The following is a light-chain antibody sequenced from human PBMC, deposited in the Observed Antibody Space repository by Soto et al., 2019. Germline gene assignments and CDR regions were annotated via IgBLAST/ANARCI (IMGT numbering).Light chain of an antibody. Sequence: EIVMTQSPPTLSVSPGERATLSCRASRSVSSNLAWYQQKPGQAPRLLIYDASTRATGIPARFTGSGFGTEFTLTISSLQSEDFVVYFCQQYSTWPRFGGGTKVEIQ. CDR2: DAS. CDR3: QQYSTWPR. J-gene: IGKJ4*01. V-gene: IGKV3-15*01. CDR1: RSVSSN.